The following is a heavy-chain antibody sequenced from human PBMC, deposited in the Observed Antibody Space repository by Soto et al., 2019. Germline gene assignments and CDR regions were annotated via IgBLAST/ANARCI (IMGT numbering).Heavy chain of an antibody. CDR2: IIPIFGTA. Sequence: GASVKVSCKASGGTFSSYAISWVRQAPGQGLEWMGGIIPIFGTANYAQKFQGRVTITADESTSTAYMELSSLRSEDTAVYYCARARVTMIVVGGGGAFDIWGQGTMVTVS. J-gene: IGHJ3*02. CDR1: GGTFSSYA. CDR3: ARARVTMIVVGGGGAFDI. V-gene: IGHV1-69*13. D-gene: IGHD3-22*01.